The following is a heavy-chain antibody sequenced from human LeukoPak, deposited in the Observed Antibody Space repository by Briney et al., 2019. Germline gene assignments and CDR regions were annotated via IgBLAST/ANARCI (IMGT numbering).Heavy chain of an antibody. Sequence: GGSLRLSCAASGLTFNTYAMTWVRQAPGKGLEWVSGISGSGGITYYADSAKGRFTISRDNSKSTLYLQMNSLRADDTALYYCAKGGPPYGDYVYFDYWGQGTLVTVSS. J-gene: IGHJ4*02. D-gene: IGHD4-17*01. CDR3: AKGGPPYGDYVYFDY. V-gene: IGHV3-23*01. CDR2: ISGSGGIT. CDR1: GLTFNTYA.